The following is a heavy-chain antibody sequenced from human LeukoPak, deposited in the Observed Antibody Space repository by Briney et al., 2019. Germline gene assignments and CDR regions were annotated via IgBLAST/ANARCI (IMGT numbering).Heavy chain of an antibody. V-gene: IGHV5-51*01. Sequence: GESLQISCKGSGYSFTSYWIGWVRQMPGKGLEWMGIIYPGDSDTRYSPSFQGQVTISADKSISTAYLQWSSLKASDTAMYYCARQYYYDSSGNEAFDIWGQGTMVTVSS. J-gene: IGHJ3*02. CDR3: ARQYYYDSSGNEAFDI. D-gene: IGHD3-22*01. CDR2: IYPGDSDT. CDR1: GYSFTSYW.